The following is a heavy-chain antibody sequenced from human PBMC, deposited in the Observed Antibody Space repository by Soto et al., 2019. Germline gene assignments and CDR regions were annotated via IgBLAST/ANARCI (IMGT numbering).Heavy chain of an antibody. Sequence: SETLSLTCTVSGGSISSRSYYWGWIRQPPEKGLEWIGSVYYSGSTYYNPTLKSRVTISVDTSKNQFSLKLSSVTAADTAVYYCARQTKYYDILTGPYYYGMDVWGQGTTVTVSS. D-gene: IGHD3-9*01. CDR2: VYYSGST. J-gene: IGHJ6*02. V-gene: IGHV4-39*01. CDR3: ARQTKYYDILTGPYYYGMDV. CDR1: GGSISSRSYY.